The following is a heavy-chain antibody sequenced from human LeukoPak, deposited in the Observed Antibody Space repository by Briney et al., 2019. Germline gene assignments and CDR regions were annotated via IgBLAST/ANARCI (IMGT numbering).Heavy chain of an antibody. D-gene: IGHD3-22*01. CDR2: ISYDGSNK. Sequence: GGSLRLSCAASGFTFSTYGTHWVRQAPGKGLEWVAVISYDGSNKYYADSVKGRFTISRDNSKNTLYLQMNSLRAEDTAVYYCAKTFSDSSGYDPDYWGQGTLVTVSS. V-gene: IGHV3-30*18. CDR1: GFTFSTYG. J-gene: IGHJ4*02. CDR3: AKTFSDSSGYDPDY.